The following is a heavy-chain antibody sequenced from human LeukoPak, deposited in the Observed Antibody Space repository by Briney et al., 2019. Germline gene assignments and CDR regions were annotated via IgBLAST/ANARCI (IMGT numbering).Heavy chain of an antibody. V-gene: IGHV4-38-2*02. CDR3: ARGGYYGSGNDFRFDP. D-gene: IGHD3-10*01. CDR2: IYHSGTT. CDR1: GYSISSGYY. Sequence: SETLSLTCTVSGYSISSGYYWGWIRQPPGKGLEWIGSIYHSGTTYYNPSLKSRVTISVDTSKNQFSLKLSSVTAADTAVYYCARGGYYGSGNDFRFDPWGQGTLVTVSS. J-gene: IGHJ5*02.